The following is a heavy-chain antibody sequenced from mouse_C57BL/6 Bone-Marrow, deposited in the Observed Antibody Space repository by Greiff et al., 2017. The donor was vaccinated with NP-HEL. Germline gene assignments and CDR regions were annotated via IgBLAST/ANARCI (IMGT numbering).Heavy chain of an antibody. CDR3: AKRMITTRYFDV. Sequence: EVKLVESGGDLVKPGGSLKLSCAASGFTFSSYGMSWVRQTPDKRLEWVATISSGGSYTYYPDSVKGRFTISRDNAKNTLYLQMSSLKSEDTAMYYCAKRMITTRYFDVWGTGTTVTVSS. J-gene: IGHJ1*03. CDR2: ISSGGSYT. D-gene: IGHD2-4*01. CDR1: GFTFSSYG. V-gene: IGHV5-6*02.